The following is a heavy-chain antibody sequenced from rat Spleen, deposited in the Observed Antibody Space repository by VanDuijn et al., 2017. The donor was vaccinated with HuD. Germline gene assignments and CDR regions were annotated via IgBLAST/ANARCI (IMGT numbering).Heavy chain of an antibody. V-gene: IGHV5-20*01. CDR3: TTGSWAPFDY. J-gene: IGHJ2*01. CDR2: ITNTGGST. CDR1: GFTFSDHN. Sequence: EVQLVESGGGLVQPGRSLKLSCAASGFTFSDHNMAWVRQAPGKGLEWVASITNTGGSTYYRDSVKGRFTISRDNAKSSLYLQMDSLRSEDTATYYCTTGSWAPFDYWGQGVMVTVSS. D-gene: IGHD1-3*01.